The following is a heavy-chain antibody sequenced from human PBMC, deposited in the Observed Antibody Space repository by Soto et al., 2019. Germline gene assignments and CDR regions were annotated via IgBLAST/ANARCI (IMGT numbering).Heavy chain of an antibody. V-gene: IGHV3-30-3*01. Sequence: QVQLVESGGGVVQPGRSLRLSCAASGFTFSSYAMHWVRQAPGKGLEWVAVISYDGSNKYYADSVKGRFTISRDNSKNTLYLQMNSLRAEDTAVYYCARDGRADGDIWGQGTMVTVSS. CDR2: ISYDGSNK. D-gene: IGHD1-26*01. CDR1: GFTFSSYA. CDR3: ARDGRADGDI. J-gene: IGHJ3*02.